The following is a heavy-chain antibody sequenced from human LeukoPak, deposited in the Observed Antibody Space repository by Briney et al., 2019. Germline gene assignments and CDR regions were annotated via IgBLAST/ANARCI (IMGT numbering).Heavy chain of an antibody. CDR3: ARDSAARAYDI. Sequence: SETLSLTCNVSGGSMTSYYWSWIRKPAGKGLEWIGRIYTSGSTNYSPSLRSRVAMSVDTSNNHFSLNLSSVAAADTAVYYCARDSAARAYDIWGQGTMVTVSS. CDR2: IYTSGST. J-gene: IGHJ3*02. V-gene: IGHV4-4*07. CDR1: GGSMTSYY. D-gene: IGHD1-26*01.